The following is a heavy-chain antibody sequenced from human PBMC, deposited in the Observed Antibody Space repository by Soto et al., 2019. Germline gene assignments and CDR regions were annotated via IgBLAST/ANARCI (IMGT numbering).Heavy chain of an antibody. Sequence: EVQLVESGGGLVQPGGSLRLSCAASGFTVSSNYMSWVRQAPGKGLEWVSVIYSGGSTYYADSVKGRFTISRHNSKNTLYIQMNSLRAEDTAVYYCARVADYAYWYFDLWGRGTLVTVSS. CDR2: IYSGGST. CDR3: ARVADYAYWYFDL. D-gene: IGHD4-17*01. J-gene: IGHJ2*01. CDR1: GFTVSSNY. V-gene: IGHV3-53*04.